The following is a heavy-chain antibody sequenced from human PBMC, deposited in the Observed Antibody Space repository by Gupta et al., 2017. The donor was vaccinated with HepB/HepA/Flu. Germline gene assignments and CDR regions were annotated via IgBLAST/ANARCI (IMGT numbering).Heavy chain of an antibody. CDR2: IKQDGSEK. D-gene: IGHD3-10*01. CDR1: GFTFSSYW. Sequence: EVQLVESGGGLVQPGGSLRLSCAASGFTFSSYWMSWVRQAQGKGLEWVANIKQDGSEKYYVDSVKGRFTISRDNAKNSLYLQMNSLRAEDTAVYYCARVFVSYLYYYGSGSLGWFDPWGQGTLVTVSS. CDR3: ARVFVSYLYYYGSGSLGWFDP. V-gene: IGHV3-7*01. J-gene: IGHJ5*02.